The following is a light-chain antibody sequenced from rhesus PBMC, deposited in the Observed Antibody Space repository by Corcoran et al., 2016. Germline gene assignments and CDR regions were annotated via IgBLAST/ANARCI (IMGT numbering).Light chain of an antibody. V-gene: IGLV2-32*01. CDR2: EVS. J-gene: IGLJ1*01. CDR3: CSYAGSYTFYV. Sequence: QAALTQPRSVSGSPGQSVTISCTGTGGDIGSYNFVSWYQMHPGSAPKLMIYEVSKRPSGVSDRFSGSKSGNTASLTISGLQAADEADYYCCSYAGSYTFYVFGVGTRLTVL. CDR1: GGDIGSYNF.